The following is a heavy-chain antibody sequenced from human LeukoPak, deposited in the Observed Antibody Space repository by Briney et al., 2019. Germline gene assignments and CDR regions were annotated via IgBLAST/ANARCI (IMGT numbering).Heavy chain of an antibody. CDR2: INHSGST. CDR1: GGSFSGYY. CDR3: ARRSRTFGPYDWYFDI. V-gene: IGHV4-34*01. Sequence: SETLSLTCAVYGGSFSGYYWSWIRQPPGKGLEWIGEINHSGSTNYNPSLKSRVTISVDTSKNHFSLRLSSLTATDTAIYYCARRSRTFGPYDWYFDIWGRGTLVTVSS. J-gene: IGHJ2*01. D-gene: IGHD3-10*01.